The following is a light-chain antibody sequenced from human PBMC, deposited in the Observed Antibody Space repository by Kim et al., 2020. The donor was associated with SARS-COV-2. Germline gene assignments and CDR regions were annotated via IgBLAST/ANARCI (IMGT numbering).Light chain of an antibody. CDR1: TLPEKQ. Sequence: VSPGQTARITCSGDTLPEKQTYWYQKKSGQAPLLVIYKDNERPSGIPGRFSGSSSGTTVTLTISGVQAEDDADYYCQSADGSGTYVFGTGTKVTVL. V-gene: IGLV3-25*03. CDR2: KDN. CDR3: QSADGSGTYV. J-gene: IGLJ1*01.